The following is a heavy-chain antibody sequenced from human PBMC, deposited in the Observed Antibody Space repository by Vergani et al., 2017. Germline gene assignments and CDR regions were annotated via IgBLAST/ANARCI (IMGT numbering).Heavy chain of an antibody. J-gene: IGHJ6*02. CDR1: GGSISSGSYY. Sequence: QVQLQESGPGLVKPSQTLSLTCTVSGGSISSGSYYWSWIRQPAGKGLEWIGRIYTSGSTNYNPSLKSRVTISVDTSKNQFSLKLSSVTAADTAVYYCAREDSGSDFHYYGMDVWGQGTTVTVSS. CDR2: IYTSGST. D-gene: IGHD1-26*01. V-gene: IGHV4-61*02. CDR3: AREDSGSDFHYYGMDV.